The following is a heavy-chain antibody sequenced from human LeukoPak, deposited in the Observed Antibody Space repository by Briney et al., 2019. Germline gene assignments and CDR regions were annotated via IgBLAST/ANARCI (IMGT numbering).Heavy chain of an antibody. CDR2: IYHSGST. J-gene: IGHJ4*02. Sequence: SQTLYLTCAVSGDSISSGGYSRSWIRQPPGKGLESIGYIYHSGSTYYNPSLNSRVTISLDTSKDQFAQKLSSFTAADTAEYYCTSTSPSSGWYNFDYWCQVTLRTVSS. V-gene: IGHV4-30-2*01. CDR1: GDSISSGGYS. D-gene: IGHD6-19*01. CDR3: TSTSPSSGWYNFDY.